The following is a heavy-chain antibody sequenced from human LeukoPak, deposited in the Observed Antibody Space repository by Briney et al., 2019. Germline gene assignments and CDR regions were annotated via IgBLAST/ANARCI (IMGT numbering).Heavy chain of an antibody. CDR3: VKDSSRVVPHQGLFDF. Sequence: GGSLRLSCAASGFTFGTYGVHWVRQAPGKGLEWVSFISGSGLSTYYADSVKGRFTISRDNSKNTLYLQMNSLRAEDTAIYYCVKDSSRVVPHQGLFDFWGQGTLVTVSS. D-gene: IGHD2-15*01. V-gene: IGHV3-23*01. CDR2: ISGSGLST. CDR1: GFTFGTYG. J-gene: IGHJ4*02.